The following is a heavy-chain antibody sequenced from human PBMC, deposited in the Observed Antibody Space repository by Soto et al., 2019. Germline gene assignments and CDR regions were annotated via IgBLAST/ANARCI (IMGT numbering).Heavy chain of an antibody. CDR3: AREFRSWHLSAKHWFAP. CDR1: GFSLSTSGVG. CDR2: IYWDDDK. Sequence: QITLKESGPTLVKPTQTLTLTCTFSGFSLSTSGVGVGWIRQPPGKALEWLALIYWDDDKRYSPSLKSRLTITKDTSKTQVVLTMTNMDPVDTATYYCAREFRSWHLSAKHWFAPWGQGTLVTVSS. J-gene: IGHJ5*02. D-gene: IGHD6-13*01. V-gene: IGHV2-5*02.